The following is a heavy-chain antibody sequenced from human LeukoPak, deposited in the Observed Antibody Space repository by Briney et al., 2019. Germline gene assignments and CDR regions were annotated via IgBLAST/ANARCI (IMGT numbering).Heavy chain of an antibody. D-gene: IGHD3-22*01. V-gene: IGHV3-7*01. J-gene: IGHJ3*02. CDR2: IKQDGSEK. Sequence: GGSLRLSCAASGFTFSSYWMSWVRQAPGKGLEWVANIKQDGSEKYYVDSVKGRFTISRDNAKNSLYLQMNSLRAEDTAVYYCARELYDSSGYYLDAFDIWGQGTMVTVSS. CDR3: ARELYDSSGYYLDAFDI. CDR1: GFTFSSYW.